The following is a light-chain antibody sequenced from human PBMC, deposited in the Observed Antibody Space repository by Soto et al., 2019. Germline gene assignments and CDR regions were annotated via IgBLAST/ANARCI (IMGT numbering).Light chain of an antibody. Sequence: EIVLTQSPGTLSLSPGERATFSCRASQSVSSSYIAWYQQKRGQAPRRLIYGASIRATGIPDRFSGSGSGTDFTLTISRLEPEDFAVYYCQQYGSSPYTFGLGTKVDIK. J-gene: IGKJ2*01. V-gene: IGKV3-20*01. CDR1: QSVSSSY. CDR3: QQYGSSPYT. CDR2: GAS.